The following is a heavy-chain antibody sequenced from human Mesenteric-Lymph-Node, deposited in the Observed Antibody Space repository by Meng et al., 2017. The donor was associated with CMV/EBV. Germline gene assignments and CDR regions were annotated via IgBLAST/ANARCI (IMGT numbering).Heavy chain of an antibody. CDR3: ARIGTGTY. J-gene: IGHJ4*02. Sequence: LSLTCIVSGESIKSSKWWNWVRQSPERGLEWIAETFHIGSTFYNPSLKSRVTISVDTSKNQFSLKLSSVTAADTAVYYCARIGTGTYWGQGTLVTVSS. V-gene: IGHV4/OR15-8*01. CDR2: TFHIGST. D-gene: IGHD1-1*01. CDR1: GESIKSSKW.